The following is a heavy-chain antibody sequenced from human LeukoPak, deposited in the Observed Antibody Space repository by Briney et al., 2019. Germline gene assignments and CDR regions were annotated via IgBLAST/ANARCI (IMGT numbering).Heavy chain of an antibody. CDR2: SIPIFGTA. CDR1: GGTFSSYA. J-gene: IGHJ3*02. CDR3: ARDGHCSSTSCDAFDI. D-gene: IGHD2-2*01. V-gene: IGHV1-69*01. Sequence: ASVKVSCKASGGTFSSYAISWVRQAPGQGLEWMGGSIPIFGTANYAQKFQGRVTITADESTSTAYMELSSLRSEDTAVYYCARDGHCSSTSCDAFDIWGQGTMVTVSS.